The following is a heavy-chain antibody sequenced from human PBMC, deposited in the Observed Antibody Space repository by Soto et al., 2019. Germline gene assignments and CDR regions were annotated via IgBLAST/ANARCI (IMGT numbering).Heavy chain of an antibody. CDR2: VSSSGSTI. CDR1: GFTFSDYY. V-gene: IGHV3-11*01. CDR3: ARGEGVGSYCSGGSCYFDY. Sequence: GGSLRLSCAASGFTFSDYYMSWIRQAPGKGLEWVSYVSSSGSTIYYADSVKGRFTISRDNAKNSLYLQMNSLRAEDTAVYYCARGEGVGSYCSGGSCYFDYWGQGTLVTVSS. J-gene: IGHJ4*02. D-gene: IGHD2-15*01.